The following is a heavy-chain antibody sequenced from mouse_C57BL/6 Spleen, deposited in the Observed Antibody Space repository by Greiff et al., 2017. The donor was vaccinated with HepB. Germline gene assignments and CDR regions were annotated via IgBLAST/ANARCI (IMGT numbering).Heavy chain of an antibody. CDR3: ARSGYDGWDYFDY. Sequence: QVQLQQPGTELVKPGASVKLSCKASGYTFTSYWMHWVKQRPGQGLEWIGNINPSNGGTNYNEKFKSQATLTVDKSSSTAYMQLSSLTSEDSAVYYCARSGYDGWDYFDYWGQGTTLTVSS. V-gene: IGHV1-53*01. CDR1: GYTFTSYW. J-gene: IGHJ2*01. CDR2: INPSNGGT. D-gene: IGHD2-2*01.